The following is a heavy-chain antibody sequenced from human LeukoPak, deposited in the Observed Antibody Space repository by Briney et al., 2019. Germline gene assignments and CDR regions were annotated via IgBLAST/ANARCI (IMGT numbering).Heavy chain of an antibody. CDR2: IYDSGST. CDR1: GGSISSYY. Sequence: SETLSLTCTVSGGSISSYYWSWVRQPPGKGLEWIGYIYDSGSTNYNPSLKSRVTISVDTSKNQFSLKLRSVTAADTAVYYCARLPGVRGDQSDYWGQGTLVTVSS. V-gene: IGHV4-59*08. D-gene: IGHD3-10*01. J-gene: IGHJ4*02. CDR3: ARLPGVRGDQSDY.